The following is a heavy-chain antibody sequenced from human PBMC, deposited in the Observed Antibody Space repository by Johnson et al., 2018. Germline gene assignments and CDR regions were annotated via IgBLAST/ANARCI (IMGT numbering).Heavy chain of an antibody. J-gene: IGHJ6*03. CDR2: IKQDGSEK. V-gene: IGHV3-7*01. CDR3: ARDAGTKGYYYLDV. CDR1: GFTLSSYW. Sequence: VQLVESGGGLVQXGGSLRLSCAASGFTLSSYWMSWVRQAPGKGLEGVANIKQDGSEKYFVDPVKGRLTISRDNAKDPLYLQMNSLRVEDPAVYYCARDAGTKGYYYLDVWGKGTTVTVSS.